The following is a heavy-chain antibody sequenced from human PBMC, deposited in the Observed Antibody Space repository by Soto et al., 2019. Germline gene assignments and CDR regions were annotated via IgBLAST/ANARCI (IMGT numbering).Heavy chain of an antibody. J-gene: IGHJ4*02. CDR3: ARDPRYQGAGLFDY. Sequence: GSLRLSCAASGFTFIDYSMRWIRQAPGKGLDCVSYISSSGSTIYYADSVKGRFTISRYNAKNSLYLQMNSLRAEDTAVYYCARDPRYQGAGLFDYWGQGTLVTVSS. V-gene: IGHV3-11*01. D-gene: IGHD1-26*01. CDR2: ISSSGSTI. CDR1: GFTFIDYS.